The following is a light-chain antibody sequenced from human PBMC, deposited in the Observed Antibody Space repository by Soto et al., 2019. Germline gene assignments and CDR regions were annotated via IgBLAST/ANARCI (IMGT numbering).Light chain of an antibody. J-gene: IGKJ1*01. V-gene: IGKV1-39*01. CDR2: AAS. CDR1: QTVNTY. CDR3: QQGYSNPWT. Sequence: DIQMTQSPSSLSGYIGDRVTMSCRASQTVNTYLHWYQQKPGKAPKLLIYAASNLQSGVPSRFSGSGSGTNFTLSLNSLQPEDFATYYCQQGYSNPWTFGQGTKVDI.